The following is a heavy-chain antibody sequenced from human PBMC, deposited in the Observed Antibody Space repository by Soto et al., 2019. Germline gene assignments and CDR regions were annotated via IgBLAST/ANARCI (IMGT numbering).Heavy chain of an antibody. CDR3: ARGLFNGTSYSDGWYFFDY. CDR2: INNYGSA. V-gene: IGHV4-34*01. D-gene: IGHD2-15*01. J-gene: IGHJ4*02. Sequence: QVQLQQRGAGLLKPSETLSLTCAVHGGSFSGYSWTWLRQSPGRGLEWIGQINNYGSAIYHPSLKRRVTISIGRPNSAIFLDLTSVPAADTAVYSCARGLFNGTSYSDGWYFFDYWGQGTLVTVSS. CDR1: GGSFSGYS.